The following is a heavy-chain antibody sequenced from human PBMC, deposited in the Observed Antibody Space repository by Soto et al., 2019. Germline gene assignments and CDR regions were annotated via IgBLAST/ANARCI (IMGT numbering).Heavy chain of an antibody. CDR3: ASTSIAAAAYFDY. J-gene: IGHJ4*02. Sequence: QLQLQESGPGLVKPSETLSLTCTVSGGSISSSSYYWGSIRQPPGKGLAWIGSIYYSGSTYYNPSLKSRVTISVDTSKNQFSLKLSSVTAADTAVYYCASTSIAAAAYFDYWGQGTLVTVSS. CDR1: GGSISSSSYY. V-gene: IGHV4-39*01. CDR2: IYYSGST. D-gene: IGHD6-13*01.